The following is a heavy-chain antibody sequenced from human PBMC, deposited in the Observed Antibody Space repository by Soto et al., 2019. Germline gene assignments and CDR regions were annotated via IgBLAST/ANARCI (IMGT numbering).Heavy chain of an antibody. J-gene: IGHJ6*02. D-gene: IGHD2-2*02. CDR3: ASVGYCSSTSCYTPYYYYYYGMDV. CDR1: GYRFTSYW. V-gene: IGHV5-51*01. CDR2: IYPGDSDT. Sequence: GHSLKISGKGSGYRFTSYWIGWVRQLPGKGLEWLGIIYPGDSDTRYSPSFQGQVTISADKSISTAYLQWSSLKASDTAMYYCASVGYCSSTSCYTPYYYYYYGMDVWGQGTTVTVSS.